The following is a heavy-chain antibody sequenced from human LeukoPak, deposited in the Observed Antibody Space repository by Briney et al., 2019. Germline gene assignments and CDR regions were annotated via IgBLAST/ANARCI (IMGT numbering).Heavy chain of an antibody. V-gene: IGHV4-59*08. CDR2: IYYSGST. CDR1: GGSISSYY. Sequence: PSETLSLTCTVSGGSISSYYWSWIRQPPGKGLEWIGYIYYSGSTNYNPSLKSRVTISVDTSKNQFSLKLSSVTAADTAVYYCARRRYYGSGSYPLDYWGQGTLVTVSS. CDR3: ARRRYYGSGSYPLDY. J-gene: IGHJ4*02. D-gene: IGHD3-10*01.